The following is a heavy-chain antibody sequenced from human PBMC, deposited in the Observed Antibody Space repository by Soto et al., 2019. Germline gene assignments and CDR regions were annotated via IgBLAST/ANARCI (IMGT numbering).Heavy chain of an antibody. V-gene: IGHV4-59*01. CDR3: ARARVDYFDY. D-gene: IGHD2-15*01. CDR2: IYYSGST. J-gene: IGHJ4*02. CDR1: GGSISSYY. Sequence: SETLSLTCTVSGGSISSYYWSWIRQPPGKGLEWIGYIYYSGSTDYDPSLKSRVTISVDTSKNQFSLKLSSVTAADTAVYYCARARVDYFDYWAQGTLVTVSS.